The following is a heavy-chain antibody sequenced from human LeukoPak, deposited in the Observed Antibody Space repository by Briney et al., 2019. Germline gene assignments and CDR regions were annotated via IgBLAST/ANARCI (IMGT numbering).Heavy chain of an antibody. Sequence: KPSETLSLTCTVSGGSISSGGYYWSWIRQHPGKGLEWIGYIYYSGSTYYNPSLKSRVTISVDTSKNQFSLKLSSVTAADTAVYYCAGEVADYDSSGYYSSGDWFDPWGQGTLVTVSS. CDR2: IYYSGST. V-gene: IGHV4-31*03. J-gene: IGHJ5*02. CDR3: AGEVADYDSSGYYSSGDWFDP. D-gene: IGHD3-22*01. CDR1: GGSISSGGYY.